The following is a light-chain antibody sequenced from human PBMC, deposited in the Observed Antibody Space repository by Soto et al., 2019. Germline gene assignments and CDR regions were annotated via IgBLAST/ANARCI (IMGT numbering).Light chain of an antibody. V-gene: IGLV2-11*01. J-gene: IGLJ7*01. Sequence: QSALTQPRSVSGSPGQSVTISCTGTSSDVGGYNHVPWYQHHPGKAPKLMIYDVSQRPSGVPDRFSGSKSGTTASLTISGLQAEDEADYYCCSYTARFTLLFGGGTQLTVL. CDR1: SSDVGGYNH. CDR3: CSYTARFTLL. CDR2: DVS.